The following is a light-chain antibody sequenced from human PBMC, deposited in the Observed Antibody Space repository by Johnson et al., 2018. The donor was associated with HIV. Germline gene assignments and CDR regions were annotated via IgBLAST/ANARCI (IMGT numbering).Light chain of an antibody. J-gene: IGLJ1*01. V-gene: IGLV1-51*01. CDR2: DNN. Sequence: HSVLTQPPSVSAAPGQKVTISCSGSSSNIGNNYVSWYQQLPGTAPKVLIYDNNKRPSGIPDRFSGSKSGTSATLGITGLQTGDEADYYCGTWDNSLSCYVFESAARDPAL. CDR1: SSNIGNNY. CDR3: GTWDNSLSCYV.